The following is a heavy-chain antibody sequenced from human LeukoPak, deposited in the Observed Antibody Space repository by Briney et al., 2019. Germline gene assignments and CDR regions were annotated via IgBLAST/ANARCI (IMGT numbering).Heavy chain of an antibody. CDR1: GYTFTCYY. Sequence: ASVKVSCKASGYTFTCYYMHWVRQAPGQGLEWMGWINPNSGGTNYAQKFQGWVTMTRDTSISTAYMELSRLRSDDTAVYYCARGSGEAAAVPYYYGMDVWGKGTTVTVSS. CDR2: INPNSGGT. J-gene: IGHJ6*04. CDR3: ARGSGEAAAVPYYYGMDV. V-gene: IGHV1-2*04. D-gene: IGHD6-13*01.